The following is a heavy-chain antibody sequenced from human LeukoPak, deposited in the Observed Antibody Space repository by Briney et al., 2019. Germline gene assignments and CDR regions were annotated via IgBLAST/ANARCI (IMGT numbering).Heavy chain of an antibody. CDR1: GFTFDDYA. Sequence: GGSLRLSCAASGFTFDDYAMHWVRQAPGKGLEWVSLISWDGGSTYYADSVKGRFTISRDNSKNSLYLQMNSLRAEDTALYYCAKDQGKNYDFWSGYYESWFDPWGQGTLVTVSS. CDR3: AKDQGKNYDFWSGYYESWFDP. J-gene: IGHJ5*02. CDR2: ISWDGGST. V-gene: IGHV3-43D*03. D-gene: IGHD3-3*01.